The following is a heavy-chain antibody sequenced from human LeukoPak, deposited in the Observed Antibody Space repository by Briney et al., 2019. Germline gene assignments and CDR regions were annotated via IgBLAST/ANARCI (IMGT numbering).Heavy chain of an antibody. D-gene: IGHD1-1*01. CDR1: GFTFSSYD. CDR2: IRYDGSNK. CDR3: AKSYNWNDKTSDY. J-gene: IGHJ4*02. Sequence: GGSLRLSCAASGFTFSSYDMHWVRQAPGKGLEGVAFIRYDGSNKYYADSVKGRFTISRDNSKNTLYLQMNSLRAEDTAVYYCAKSYNWNDKTSDYWGQGTLVTVSS. V-gene: IGHV3-30*02.